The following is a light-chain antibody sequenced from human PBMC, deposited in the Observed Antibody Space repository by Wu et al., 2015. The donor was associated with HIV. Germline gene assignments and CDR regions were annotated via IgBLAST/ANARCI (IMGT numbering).Light chain of an antibody. Sequence: EIVLTQSPATLSLSPGERATLSCRASQSVSSYLAWYQQKPGQAPRLLIYDASNRATGIPARFSGSGSGTDFTLTISSLEPEDSAVYYCHQYGSGYLYKFGQGTKLEIK. J-gene: IGKJ2*01. CDR3: HQYGSGYLYK. CDR1: QSVSSY. CDR2: DAS. V-gene: IGKV3-11*01.